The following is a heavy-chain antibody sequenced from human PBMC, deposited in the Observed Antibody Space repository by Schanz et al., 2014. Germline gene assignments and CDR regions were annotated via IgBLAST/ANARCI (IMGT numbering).Heavy chain of an antibody. D-gene: IGHD3-3*01. V-gene: IGHV3-23*01. CDR3: ARDKGGYYPFDY. CDR1: GFTFSNYA. J-gene: IGHJ4*02. Sequence: EVQLLESGGGLVQPGGSLRLSCAASGFTFSNYAINWVRQTPERGLEWVSSISDSGDSAFYADSVRGRFTTSRDNSKNTLWLQMNSLRAEDTAVYYCARDKGGYYPFDYWGQGTLVTVSS. CDR2: ISDSGDSA.